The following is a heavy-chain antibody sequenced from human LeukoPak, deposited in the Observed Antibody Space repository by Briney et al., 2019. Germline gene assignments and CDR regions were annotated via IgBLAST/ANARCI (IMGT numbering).Heavy chain of an antibody. Sequence: AGGSLRLSCAASGFTFSSYGMHWVRQAPGKGLEWVAFIRYDGSNKYYADSVKGRFTISRDNSKNTLYLQMNSLRAEDTAVYYCAKPSGSYLRGHDAFDIWGQGTMVTVSS. CDR2: IRYDGSNK. CDR1: GFTFSSYG. V-gene: IGHV3-30*02. CDR3: AKPSGSYLRGHDAFDI. J-gene: IGHJ3*02. D-gene: IGHD1-26*01.